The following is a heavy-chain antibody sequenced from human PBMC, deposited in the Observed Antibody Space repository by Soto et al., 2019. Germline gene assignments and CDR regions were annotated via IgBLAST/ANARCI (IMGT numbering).Heavy chain of an antibody. CDR2: ISGSGGST. Sequence: EVQLLESGGGLVQPGGSLRLSCAASGSTFSSYAMSWVRQAPGKGLEWVSAISGSGGSTYYADSVKGRFTISRDNSKNTLYLQMNSLRAEDTAVYYCAKDQVVVVPAASWFDPWGQGTLVTVSS. CDR1: GSTFSSYA. CDR3: AKDQVVVVPAASWFDP. J-gene: IGHJ5*02. V-gene: IGHV3-23*01. D-gene: IGHD2-2*01.